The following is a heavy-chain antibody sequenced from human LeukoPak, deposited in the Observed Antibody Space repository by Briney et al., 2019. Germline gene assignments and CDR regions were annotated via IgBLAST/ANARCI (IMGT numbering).Heavy chain of an antibody. D-gene: IGHD4-11*01. Sequence: GGSLRLSCAASGFTFSDYYMSWIRQAPGKGLEWVSYISSSGSTIYYADSVKGRFTISRDNAKNSLYLQMNNLRAEDTAVYYCARDPGTVTTGNYFDYWGQGTLVTVSS. CDR3: ARDPGTVTTGNYFDY. CDR1: GFTFSDYY. V-gene: IGHV3-11*01. CDR2: ISSSGSTI. J-gene: IGHJ4*02.